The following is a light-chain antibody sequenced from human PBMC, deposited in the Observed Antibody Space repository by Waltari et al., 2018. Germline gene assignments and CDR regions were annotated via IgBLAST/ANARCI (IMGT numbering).Light chain of an antibody. CDR2: LGS. J-gene: IGKJ1*01. Sequence: DIVVTQSPLSLLVTPGEPASISCRSSQSLLHRNGNNYFAWYLQKPVQSPQLLIYLGSNRASGVPDRFSGSGAGTDFTLRISRVEAEDVGVYYCMQSLQSLWTFGPGTKVEIK. CDR1: QSLLHRNGNNY. V-gene: IGKV2-28*01. CDR3: MQSLQSLWT.